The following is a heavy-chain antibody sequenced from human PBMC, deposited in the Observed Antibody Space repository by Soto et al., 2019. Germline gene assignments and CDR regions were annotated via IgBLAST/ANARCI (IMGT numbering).Heavy chain of an antibody. CDR1: GYTFTSYG. Sequence: ASLKVSCKASGYTFTSYGISWVRQAPGRGLEWMGWISAYNGNTNYAQKLQGRVTMTTDTSTSTAYTELRSLRSDDTAVYYCARDRAIAAAGRGTRYYYYGMDVWGQGTTVNVSS. V-gene: IGHV1-18*01. J-gene: IGHJ6*02. CDR2: ISAYNGNT. D-gene: IGHD6-13*01. CDR3: ARDRAIAAAGRGTRYYYYGMDV.